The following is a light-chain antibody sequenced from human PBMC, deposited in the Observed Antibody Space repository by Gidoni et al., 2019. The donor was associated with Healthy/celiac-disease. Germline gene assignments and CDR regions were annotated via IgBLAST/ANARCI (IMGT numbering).Light chain of an antibody. CDR1: QSVSSSY. Sequence: EIVLTQSPGTLSLSPGERATLSCRASQSVSSSYLAWYQQKHGQAPRLLIYGASSRATGIPDRFSGSGSGTDFTLTISRLEPEDFAVYYCQQYGSSPWTFXPXPKVEI. CDR2: GAS. CDR3: QQYGSSPWT. V-gene: IGKV3-20*01. J-gene: IGKJ1*01.